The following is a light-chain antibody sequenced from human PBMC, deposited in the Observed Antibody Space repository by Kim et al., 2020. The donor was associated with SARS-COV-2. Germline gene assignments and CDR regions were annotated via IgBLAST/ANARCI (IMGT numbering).Light chain of an antibody. Sequence: APRQKVTISCSGSSSNIGNNYVSWYQQLPGTAPKLLIYDNNKRPSGIPDRFSGSKSGTSATLGITGLQTGDEADYYCGTWDSSLWVFGGGTQLTVL. CDR1: SSNIGNNY. J-gene: IGLJ3*02. CDR2: DNN. V-gene: IGLV1-51*01. CDR3: GTWDSSLWV.